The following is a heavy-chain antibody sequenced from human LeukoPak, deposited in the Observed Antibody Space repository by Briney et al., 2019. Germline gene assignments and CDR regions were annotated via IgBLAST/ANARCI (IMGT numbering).Heavy chain of an antibody. D-gene: IGHD3-22*01. CDR2: IYQSGST. J-gene: IGHJ4*02. CDR3: ATHEENYYDSSGSATDY. V-gene: IGHV4-38-2*02. CDR1: GYSISSGYY. Sequence: SETLSLTCTVSGYSISSGYYWGWIRQPPGKGLEWIGSIYQSGSTYYNPSLKSRVTISVDTSKNQFSLKLSSVTAADTAVYYCATHEENYYDSSGSATDYWGQGALVTVSS.